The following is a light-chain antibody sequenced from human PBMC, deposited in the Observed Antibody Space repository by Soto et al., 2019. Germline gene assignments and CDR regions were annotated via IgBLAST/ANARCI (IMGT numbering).Light chain of an antibody. V-gene: IGKV3-20*01. J-gene: IGKJ3*01. CDR3: QQYGSSPFT. Sequence: EIVLAQSPVTLSLSPGERATLSCRASQTVSRASQTVSSSYLAWYQQKPGQAPRLLIYGASSRATGIPDRVSGSGSGTDFTLTISRLEPEDFAVYYCQQYGSSPFTFGPGTKVDIK. CDR1: QTVSSSY. CDR2: GAS.